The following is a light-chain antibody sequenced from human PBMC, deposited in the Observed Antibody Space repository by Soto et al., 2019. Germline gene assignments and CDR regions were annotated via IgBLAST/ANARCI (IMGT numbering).Light chain of an antibody. CDR2: DAS. J-gene: IGKJ2*01. CDR3: QQYGSSPYT. Sequence: EIVLTQSPATLSLSPGERAILSCGASQSVSNNYLAWYQQKPGLAPRLLIYDASSRATDIPDRFSGGGSGTHFTLTITRLESEDFAVYYCQQYGSSPYTFGQGTKVEIK. V-gene: IGKV3D-20*01. CDR1: QSVSNNY.